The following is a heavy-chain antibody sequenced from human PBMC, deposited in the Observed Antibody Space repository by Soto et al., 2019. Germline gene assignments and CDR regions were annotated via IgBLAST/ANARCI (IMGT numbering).Heavy chain of an antibody. J-gene: IGHJ4*02. CDR3: ARGVTNFDS. D-gene: IGHD1-1*01. V-gene: IGHV3-48*01. CDR2: ISFNSNTI. CDR1: KFTFSLSN. Sequence: EVQLVESGGGLIQPGGSLRLSCAASKFTFSLSNMNWVRQAPGKGLEWISYISFNSNTIVYADSVRGPFTISTDNANHSLHLQMNSLRREDTAVYYCARGVTNFDSLGQGTLVTVAS.